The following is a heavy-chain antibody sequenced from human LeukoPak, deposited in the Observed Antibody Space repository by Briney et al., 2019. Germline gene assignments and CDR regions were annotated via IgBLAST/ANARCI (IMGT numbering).Heavy chain of an antibody. CDR2: INSDGSST. CDR3: ARGLYYDFWSGYYWHYYYYMDV. V-gene: IGHV3-74*01. Sequence: QPGGSLRLSCAASGFTFSSYWMHWVRQAPGKGLVWVSRINSDGSSTSYADSVKGRFTISRDNAKNTLYLQMNSLRAEDTAVYYCARGLYYDFWSGYYWHYYYYMDVWGKGTTVTVSS. D-gene: IGHD3-3*01. CDR1: GFTFSSYW. J-gene: IGHJ6*03.